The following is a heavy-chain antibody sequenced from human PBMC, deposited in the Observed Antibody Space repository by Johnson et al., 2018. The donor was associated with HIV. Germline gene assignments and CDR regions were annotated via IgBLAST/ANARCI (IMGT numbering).Heavy chain of an antibody. CDR2: ISWNSGSI. Sequence: VQLVESGGGLVQPGRSLRLSCAASGFTFDAYAMHWVRQAPGQGLEWVSGISWNSGSIGYADSVTGRFTISRDNAKNSLYLQMNSLRAEDTALYYCAKDMFYIAAARSGALDIWGQGTMVTVSS. V-gene: IGHV3-9*01. J-gene: IGHJ3*02. D-gene: IGHD6-13*01. CDR3: AKDMFYIAAARSGALDI. CDR1: GFTFDAYA.